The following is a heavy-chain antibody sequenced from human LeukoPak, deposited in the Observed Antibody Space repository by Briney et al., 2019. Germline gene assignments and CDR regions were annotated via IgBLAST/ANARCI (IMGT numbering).Heavy chain of an antibody. CDR2: IIPTFGTA. Sequence: ASVKVSCKASGGTFSSYAISWVRQAPGQGLEWMGGIIPTFGTANYAQKFQGRVTITTDESTSTAYMELSSLRSEDTAVYYCARSRRMDGYNYYYYYYMDVWGKGTTVTVSS. CDR1: GGTFSSYA. J-gene: IGHJ6*03. V-gene: IGHV1-69*05. D-gene: IGHD5-24*01. CDR3: ARSRRMDGYNYYYYYYMDV.